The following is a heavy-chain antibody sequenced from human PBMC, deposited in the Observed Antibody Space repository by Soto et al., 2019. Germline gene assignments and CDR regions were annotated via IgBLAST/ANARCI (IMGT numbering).Heavy chain of an antibody. Sequence: EVQLLESGGGLVQPGGSLRLSCAGSGFTFGNYALTWVRQAPGKGLEWVSIISGSSINAYYTDSVRGRFTNSRDNSRNTMYMQMNSPRVEHMALYYCADRGFCCNGYSSFDLWGQGTLVTVSS. CDR2: ISGSSINA. J-gene: IGHJ5*02. CDR1: GFTFGNYA. CDR3: ADRGFCCNGYSSFDL. V-gene: IGHV3-23*01. D-gene: IGHD2-15*01.